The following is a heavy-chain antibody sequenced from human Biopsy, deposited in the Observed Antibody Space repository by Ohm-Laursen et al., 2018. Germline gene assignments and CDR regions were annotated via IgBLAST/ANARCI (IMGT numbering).Heavy chain of an antibody. CDR3: ARHPTGFWFDP. CDR1: GDSISTSTTYY. J-gene: IGHJ5*02. Sequence: SQTLSLTCPVSGDSISTSTTYYWAWLRQPPGKGLEWIGSIYNSETTFYNPSLKRRVAISVDTSTNQISLKVSSVTAADTALYYCARHPTGFWFDPWGHGTLVTVSS. V-gene: IGHV4-39*01. CDR2: IYNSETT.